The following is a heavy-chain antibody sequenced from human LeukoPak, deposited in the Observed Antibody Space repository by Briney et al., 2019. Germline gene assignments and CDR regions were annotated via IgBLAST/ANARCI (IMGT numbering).Heavy chain of an antibody. D-gene: IGHD3-9*01. CDR1: GFTFTNYA. Sequence: GGSLRLSCVASGFTFTNYAMSWVRQAPGKGLEWVSAITGRDGSSYYADSVKGRFTISRDNSKNTLYLQVNSLRAEDTAVYYCAKWGDYDILTGYYVPDYWGQGTLVTVSS. V-gene: IGHV3-23*01. CDR2: ITGRDGSS. CDR3: AKWGDYDILTGYYVPDY. J-gene: IGHJ4*02.